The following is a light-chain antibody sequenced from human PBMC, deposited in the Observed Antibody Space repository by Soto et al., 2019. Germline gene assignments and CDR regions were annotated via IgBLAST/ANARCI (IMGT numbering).Light chain of an antibody. J-gene: IGKJ4*01. V-gene: IGKV1-39*01. CDR2: AAS. Sequence: DIQMTQSPSSLSASIGDRVTITCRASQTISSYLNWYQQKPRKAPKLLIYAASSLQSGIPSRFSGSGSVTDFTLTISSLRPEDFATYYCQQSYNTPLTFGGGTKVEIK. CDR3: QQSYNTPLT. CDR1: QTISSY.